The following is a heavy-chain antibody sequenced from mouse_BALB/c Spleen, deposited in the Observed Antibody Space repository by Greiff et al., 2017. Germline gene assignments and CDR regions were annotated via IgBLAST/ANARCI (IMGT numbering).Heavy chain of an antibody. CDR3: ARRAYRYYFDY. D-gene: IGHD2-14*01. V-gene: IGHV1S56*01. CDR2: IYPGNVNT. J-gene: IGHJ2*01. CDR1: GYTFTSYY. Sequence: VQLQQSGPELVKPGASVRISCKASGYTFTSYYIHWVKQRPGQGLEWIGWIYPGNVNTKYNEKFKGKATLTADKSSSTAYMQLSSLTSEDSAVYYCARRAYRYYFDYWGQGTTLTVSS.